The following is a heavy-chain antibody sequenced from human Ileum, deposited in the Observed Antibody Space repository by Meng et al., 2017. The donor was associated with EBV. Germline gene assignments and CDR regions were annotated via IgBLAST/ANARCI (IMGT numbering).Heavy chain of an antibody. CDR1: GGFISSYY. CDR2: IYYSGST. Sequence: QVQLQYSGPALVNPSEPLSLTCTVSGGFISSYYWSWIPQPPGKGLEWIGYIYYSGSTNYIPSLKSRVTISVDTSKNQFSLNLSSVTAADTAVYYCARGGWSLGYWGQGTLVTVSS. V-gene: IGHV4-59*08. J-gene: IGHJ4*02. CDR3: ARGGWSLGY. D-gene: IGHD2-15*01.